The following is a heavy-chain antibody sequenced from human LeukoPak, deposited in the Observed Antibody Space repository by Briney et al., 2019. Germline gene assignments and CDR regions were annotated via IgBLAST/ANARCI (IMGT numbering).Heavy chain of an antibody. Sequence: SETLSLTCAVHGGSFSGYYWSWIRQPPGKGLEWIGEINHSGSTNYNPSLKSRVTISVDTSKNQFSLKLSSVTAADTAVYYCARVVTYYYGSGSYHFDYWGQGTLVTVSS. CDR3: ARVVTYYYGSGSYHFDY. D-gene: IGHD3-10*01. CDR2: INHSGST. CDR1: GGSFSGYY. J-gene: IGHJ4*02. V-gene: IGHV4-34*01.